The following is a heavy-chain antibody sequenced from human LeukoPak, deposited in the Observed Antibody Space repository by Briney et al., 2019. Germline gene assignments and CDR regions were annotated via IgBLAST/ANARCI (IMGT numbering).Heavy chain of an antibody. CDR3: ARHDYDSSGYEYYYGMDV. V-gene: IGHV4-39*01. CDR2: IYYSGST. D-gene: IGHD3-22*01. Sequence: SETLSLTCTVSGGSISSSYYYWGWIRQPPGKGLEWIGSIYYSGSTYYNPSLKSRVTISVDTSKNQFSLKLRSVTAADTAVYYCARHDYDSSGYEYYYGMDVWGQGTTVTVSS. J-gene: IGHJ6*02. CDR1: GGSISSSYYY.